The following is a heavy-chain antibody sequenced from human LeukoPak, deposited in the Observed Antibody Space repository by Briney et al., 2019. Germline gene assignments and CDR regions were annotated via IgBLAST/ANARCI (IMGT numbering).Heavy chain of an antibody. CDR1: GYTFTSYG. V-gene: IGHV1-18*01. CDR2: ISAYNGNT. J-gene: IGHJ5*02. Sequence: ASVKVSCKASGYTFTSYGISWVRQAPGQGLEWMGWISAYNGNTNYAQKLQGRVTMTTDTSTSTAYMELRSLRSDDTAVYYCARVAEDGSGSSNRFDPWGQGTLVTVSS. CDR3: ARVAEDGSGSSNRFDP. D-gene: IGHD3-10*01.